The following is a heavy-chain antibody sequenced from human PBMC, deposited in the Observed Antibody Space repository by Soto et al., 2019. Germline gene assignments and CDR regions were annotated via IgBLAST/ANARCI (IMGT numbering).Heavy chain of an antibody. V-gene: IGHV3-21*01. Sequence: PGGSLRLSCAASGFTFSSYSMNWVRQAPGKGLEWVSSISSSSSYIYYADSVKGRFTISRDNAKNSLYLQMNSLRAEDTAVYYCARGVVVVPADQRYYYYGMDVWGQGTTVTVSS. CDR1: GFTFSSYS. D-gene: IGHD2-2*01. J-gene: IGHJ6*02. CDR3: ARGVVVVPADQRYYYYGMDV. CDR2: ISSSSSYI.